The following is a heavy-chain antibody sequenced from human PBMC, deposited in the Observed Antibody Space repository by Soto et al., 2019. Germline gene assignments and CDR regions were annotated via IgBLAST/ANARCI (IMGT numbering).Heavy chain of an antibody. CDR3: ANNPSSSWYNDYYYYGMDV. Sequence: PGGSLRLSCAASGFTFSSYGMHWVRQAPGKGLEWVAVISYDGSNKYYADSVKGRFTISRDNSKNTLYLQMNSLRAEDTAVYYCANNPSSSWYNDYYYYGMDVWGQGTTVTSP. CDR2: ISYDGSNK. D-gene: IGHD6-13*01. CDR1: GFTFSSYG. V-gene: IGHV3-30*18. J-gene: IGHJ6*02.